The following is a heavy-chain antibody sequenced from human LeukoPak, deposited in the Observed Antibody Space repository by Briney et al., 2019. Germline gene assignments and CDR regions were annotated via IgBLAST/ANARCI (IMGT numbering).Heavy chain of an antibody. Sequence: GGSLRLSCAASGFTFSSYWMHWVRQAPGKGLVWVSRINSDGSSTSYADSVKGRFTISRDNAKNTLYLQMNSLRAEDTAVYYCAKRIASEIGYNFFDYWGQGTLVTVSS. CDR3: AKRIASEIGYNFFDY. CDR2: INSDGSST. J-gene: IGHJ4*02. D-gene: IGHD5-12*01. V-gene: IGHV3-74*01. CDR1: GFTFSSYW.